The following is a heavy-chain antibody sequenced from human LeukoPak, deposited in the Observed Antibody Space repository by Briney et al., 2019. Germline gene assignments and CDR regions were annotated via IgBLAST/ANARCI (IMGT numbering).Heavy chain of an antibody. V-gene: IGHV3-7*01. Sequence: GGSLRLSCVASGFTFSTYSMNWVRQAPGKGLEWVADIKEDGSEKYYVDSVKGRFTISRDNAKNSLFLQMISLRAEDTAVYYCALTPDYYGSGSFDYWGQGTLVTASS. D-gene: IGHD3-10*01. CDR1: GFTFSTYS. CDR3: ALTPDYYGSGSFDY. CDR2: IKEDGSEK. J-gene: IGHJ4*02.